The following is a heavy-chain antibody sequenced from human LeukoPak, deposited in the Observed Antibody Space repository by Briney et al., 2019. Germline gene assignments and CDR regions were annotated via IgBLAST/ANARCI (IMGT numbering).Heavy chain of an antibody. J-gene: IGHJ4*02. CDR2: IYSSGST. Sequence: SETLSLTCTVSGGSINSYYWSWIRQPAGKGLEWIGRIYSSGSTGYKPSLKRRVTMSLDTSKNQSSLNLSPVTAADTAVYYCARVDIRTAFFDYWGQGTLVTVSS. CDR1: GGSINSYY. CDR3: ARVDIRTAFFDY. V-gene: IGHV4-4*07. D-gene: IGHD5-12*01.